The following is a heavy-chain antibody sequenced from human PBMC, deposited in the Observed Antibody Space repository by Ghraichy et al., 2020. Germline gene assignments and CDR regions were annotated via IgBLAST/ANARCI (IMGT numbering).Heavy chain of an antibody. CDR3: ARDPDPYCSSTSCDNWFDP. D-gene: IGHD2-2*01. V-gene: IGHV3-33*01. Sequence: GRQGGRQGGGKGGEGVAGVGDDGSNKYYADSVKGRFTISRDNSKKPLYLQMNSLRAEDTAVYYCARDPDPYCSSTSCDNWFDPWGQGTLVTVSS. J-gene: IGHJ5*02. CDR2: VGDDGSNK. CDR1: G.